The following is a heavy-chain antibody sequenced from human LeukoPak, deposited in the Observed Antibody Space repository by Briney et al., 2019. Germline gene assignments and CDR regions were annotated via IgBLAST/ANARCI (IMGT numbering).Heavy chain of an antibody. V-gene: IGHV4-39*01. D-gene: IGHD3/OR15-3a*01. CDR3: ARQTGSGLFILP. J-gene: IGHJ4*02. CDR2: IYYSVNT. Sequence: PSETLSLTCTVSGVSISSSNSYWGWIRQPPGKSLEWIGSIYYSVNTYYNASLKSQVSISIDTSKNRFSLRLTSVTAADTAVYYCARQTGSGLFILPGGQGTLVTASS. CDR1: GVSISSSNSY.